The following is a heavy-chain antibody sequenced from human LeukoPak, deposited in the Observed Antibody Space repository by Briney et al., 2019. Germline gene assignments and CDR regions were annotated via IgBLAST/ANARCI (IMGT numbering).Heavy chain of an antibody. J-gene: IGHJ4*02. Sequence: GGSLRLSCAASGFAFSSYAMSWVRQAPGKGLEWVSAISVSSINTYYGDFVRGRFAISRDNSKNTLYLQMNGLRAEDTAVYYCAKLGGIAAAGASAHHDYWGQGTLVTVSS. D-gene: IGHD6-13*01. CDR2: ISVSSINT. V-gene: IGHV3-23*01. CDR1: GFAFSSYA. CDR3: AKLGGIAAAGASAHHDY.